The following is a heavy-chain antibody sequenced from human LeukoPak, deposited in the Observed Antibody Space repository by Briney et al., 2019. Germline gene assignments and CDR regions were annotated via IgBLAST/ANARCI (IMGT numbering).Heavy chain of an antibody. Sequence: SETLSLTCTVSGGSISSYYWSWIRQPPGKGLEWIGYIYYSGSTNYNPSLKSRVTISVDTSKNQFSLKLSSVTAADTAVYYCAGLWFGELLYYWGQGTLDTVSS. CDR3: AGLWFGELLYY. CDR2: IYYSGST. V-gene: IGHV4-59*08. D-gene: IGHD3-10*01. CDR1: GGSISSYY. J-gene: IGHJ4*02.